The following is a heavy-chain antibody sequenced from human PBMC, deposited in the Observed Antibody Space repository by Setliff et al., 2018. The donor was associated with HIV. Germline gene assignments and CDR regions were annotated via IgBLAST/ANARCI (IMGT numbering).Heavy chain of an antibody. J-gene: IGHJ2*01. CDR1: GGSINSYY. CDR3: ARLRPGWYFDL. Sequence: PSETLSLTCTVSGGSINSYYWSWIRQPPGKGLEWIGYISYSGSTNYNPSLKSRVTISVDTSKNQFSLKLSSVTAADTAVYYCARLRPGWYFDLWGRGTLVTVSS. V-gene: IGHV4-59*08. CDR2: ISYSGST.